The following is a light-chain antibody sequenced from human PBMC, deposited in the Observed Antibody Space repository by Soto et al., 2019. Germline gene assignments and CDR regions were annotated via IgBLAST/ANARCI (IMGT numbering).Light chain of an antibody. J-gene: IGKJ2*01. CDR2: AAS. CDR3: QQCSSAPPYT. Sequence: DIQMTQSPSSLSASVGDTVTIACRASQSISTYLNWYQQKPGKAPRLLIYAASDRQTGVPSRFSGSGSGTDFTLTISSLQPEDFATYYCQQCSSAPPYTFGQGTKLEMK. V-gene: IGKV1-39*01. CDR1: QSISTY.